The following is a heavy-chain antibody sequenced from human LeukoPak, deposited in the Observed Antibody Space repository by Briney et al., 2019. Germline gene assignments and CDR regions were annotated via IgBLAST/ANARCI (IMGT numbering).Heavy chain of an antibody. J-gene: IGHJ4*02. D-gene: IGHD3-10*01. CDR1: GGSISGYF. V-gene: IGHV4-59*08. CDR2: IHYSGTT. CDR3: ARYGITVVRGGKYYFDS. Sequence: SETLSLTCTVSGGSISGYFWSWIRQPPGKGLEWIGYIHYSGTTNYNPSLNSRVTISVDTSKNQFSLRLSSVTAADTAVYYCARYGITVVRGGKYYFDSWGQGTLVTVSS.